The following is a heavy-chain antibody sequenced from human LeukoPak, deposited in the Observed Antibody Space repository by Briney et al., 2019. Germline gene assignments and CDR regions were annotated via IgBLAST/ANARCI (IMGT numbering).Heavy chain of an antibody. J-gene: IGHJ6*02. Sequence: SRTLSLTCTVSGGSISSGGYYWSWIRQHPGKGLEWIGYIYYSGSTYYNPSLKSRVTISVDTSKNQFSLKLSSVTAADTAVYYCARLGRRLYYYGMDVWGQGTTVTVSS. D-gene: IGHD2-15*01. CDR1: GGSISSGGYY. V-gene: IGHV4-31*03. CDR3: ARLGRRLYYYGMDV. CDR2: IYYSGST.